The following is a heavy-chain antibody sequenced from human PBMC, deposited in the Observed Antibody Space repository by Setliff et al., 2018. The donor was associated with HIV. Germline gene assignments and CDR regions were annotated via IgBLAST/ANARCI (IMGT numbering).Heavy chain of an antibody. J-gene: IGHJ4*02. CDR2: INYSGST. Sequence: SETLSLTCTVSGGSISSHYWNWIRRPPGKGLEWIGSINYSGSTNYDPSLKGRVTISVYTSKNQFSLKLRSVTAADTAVYYCAREGPGPQFYDSSGYPYYFDYWGQGTLVTVSS. CDR1: GGSISSHY. CDR3: AREGPGPQFYDSSGYPYYFDY. D-gene: IGHD3-22*01. V-gene: IGHV4-59*11.